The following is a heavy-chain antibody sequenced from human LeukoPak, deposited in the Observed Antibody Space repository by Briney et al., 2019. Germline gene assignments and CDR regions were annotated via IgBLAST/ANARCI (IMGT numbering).Heavy chain of an antibody. V-gene: IGHV4-59*01. Sequence: SETLSLTCTVSGGSISSYYWSWIRQPPGKGLEWIGYIYYSGSTNYNPSLKSRVTISVDTSKNQFSLKLSSVTAADTAVYYCAREAGYGGNTLDYWGQGTLVTVSS. D-gene: IGHD4-23*01. J-gene: IGHJ4*02. CDR1: GGSISSYY. CDR2: IYYSGST. CDR3: AREAGYGGNTLDY.